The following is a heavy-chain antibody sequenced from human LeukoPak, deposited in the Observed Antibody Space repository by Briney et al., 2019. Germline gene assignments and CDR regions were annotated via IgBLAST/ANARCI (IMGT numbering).Heavy chain of an antibody. Sequence: ASVKVSCKASGYTFTGYYMHWVRQAPGQGLEWMGWINPNSGGTNYAQKFQGWVTMTRDTSISTAYMELSRLRSDDTAVYYCARGGPVTPLGGVDYWGQGTLVTVSS. V-gene: IGHV1-2*04. D-gene: IGHD4-17*01. CDR3: ARGGPVTPLGGVDY. J-gene: IGHJ4*02. CDR1: GYTFTGYY. CDR2: INPNSGGT.